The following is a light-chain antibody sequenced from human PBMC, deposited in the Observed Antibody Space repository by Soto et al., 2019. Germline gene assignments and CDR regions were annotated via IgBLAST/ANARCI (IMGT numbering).Light chain of an antibody. Sequence: SSELTQPPSVSVSPGQTASITCSGDKLGTKYACWYQQKPGQSPVLVIYQDTKRPSGIPERFAGSNSGITATLTISGTQAMDEADYYCQAWDRSTVVFGGGTKLTVL. J-gene: IGLJ2*01. CDR3: QAWDRSTVV. CDR1: KLGTKY. V-gene: IGLV3-1*01. CDR2: QDT.